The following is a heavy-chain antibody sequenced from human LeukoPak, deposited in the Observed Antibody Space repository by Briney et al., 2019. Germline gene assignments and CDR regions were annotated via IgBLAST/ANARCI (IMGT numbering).Heavy chain of an antibody. D-gene: IGHD6-19*01. Sequence: ASVKVSCKVSGYTLSELSMHWVRQAPGKGLEWMGGFDPGDGETVYAQKFQGRVTMTVKTSTDTAYMELSSLRSEDTAVYYCSTGVIAVAGKVFDFWGQGTLVTVSS. CDR1: GYTLSELS. CDR2: FDPGDGET. V-gene: IGHV1-24*01. CDR3: STGVIAVAGKVFDF. J-gene: IGHJ4*02.